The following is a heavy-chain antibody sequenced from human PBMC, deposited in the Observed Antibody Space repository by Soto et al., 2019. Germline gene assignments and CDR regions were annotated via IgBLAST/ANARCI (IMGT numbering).Heavy chain of an antibody. CDR1: GYTFTSYA. CDR2: INAGNGHT. D-gene: IGHD3-9*01. V-gene: IGHV1-3*01. Sequence: QVQLVQSGAEVKKPGASVKVSFKASGYTFTSYAMNWVRQAPGQRRDWMGWINAGNGHTKYSQKFQGRVTITRDTSVSAAYMQLMSLRSEDTAVYSCARDPVSISGYHWGQGTLVTVAS. J-gene: IGHJ5*02. CDR3: ARDPVSISGYH.